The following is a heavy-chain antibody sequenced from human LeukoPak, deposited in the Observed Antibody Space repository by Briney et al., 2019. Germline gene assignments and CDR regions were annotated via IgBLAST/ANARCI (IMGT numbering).Heavy chain of an antibody. CDR2: ISYDGSNK. CDR1: GSTFSTYA. V-gene: IGHV3-30-3*01. Sequence: GRSLRLSCAASGSTFSTYAIHWVRQAPGKGLEWVAVISYDGSNKYYVDSVKGRFTIARDNSKNTVYLQMNSLKAEDMAVYYCAREEWYYFDYWGQGTLVTVSS. D-gene: IGHD3-3*01. CDR3: AREEWYYFDY. J-gene: IGHJ4*02.